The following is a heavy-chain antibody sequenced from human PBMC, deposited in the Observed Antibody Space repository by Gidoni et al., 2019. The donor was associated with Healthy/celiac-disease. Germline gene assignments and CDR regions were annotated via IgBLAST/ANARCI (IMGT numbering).Heavy chain of an antibody. Sequence: QVQLVESGGGVVQPGRSLRLSCAASGFPFSSYGMHWVRQAPGKGLEWVAVIWYDGSNKYYADSVKGRFTISRDNSKNTLYLQMNSLRAEDTAVYYCARDRRIAAAGWFDYWGQGTLVTVSS. CDR2: IWYDGSNK. D-gene: IGHD6-13*01. J-gene: IGHJ4*02. CDR3: ARDRRIAAAGWFDY. CDR1: GFPFSSYG. V-gene: IGHV3-33*01.